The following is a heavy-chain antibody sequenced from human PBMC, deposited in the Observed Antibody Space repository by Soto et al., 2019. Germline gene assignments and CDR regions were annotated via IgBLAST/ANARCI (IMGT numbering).Heavy chain of an antibody. CDR2: IYHSGST. J-gene: IGHJ5*02. V-gene: IGHV4-30-2*01. CDR3: DRGRSFRTHNWFDP. CDR1: GGSISSGGYS. Sequence: PSETLSLTCAVSGGSISSGGYSWSWIRQPPGKGLEWIGYIYHSGSTYYNPSLKSRVTISVDRSKNQFSLKLSSVTAADTAVYYCDRGRSFRTHNWFDPWGQGTLVTVSS.